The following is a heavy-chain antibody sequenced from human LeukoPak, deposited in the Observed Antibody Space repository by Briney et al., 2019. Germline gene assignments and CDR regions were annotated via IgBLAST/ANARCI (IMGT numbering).Heavy chain of an antibody. Sequence: ASVKVSCKASGYTFTGYYMHWVRQAPGKGLEWMGGFDPEDGETIYAQKFQGRVTMTEDTSTDTAYMELSSLRSEDTAVYYCATLLKYCGGDCYSRYFDYWGQGTLVTVSS. CDR3: ATLLKYCGGDCYSRYFDY. J-gene: IGHJ4*02. CDR1: GYTFTGYY. D-gene: IGHD2-21*01. V-gene: IGHV1-24*01. CDR2: FDPEDGET.